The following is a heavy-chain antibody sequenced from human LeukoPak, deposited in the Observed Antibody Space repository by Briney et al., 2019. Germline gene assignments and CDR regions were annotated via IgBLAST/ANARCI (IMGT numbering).Heavy chain of an antibody. Sequence: GGSLRLSCAASGFTFDDYGMSWVRQAPGKGLEWVSGINWNGGSTGYADSVKGRFTISRDNAKNSLYLQMNSLRAEDTALYYCARDSSSWYGGYFDYWGQGTLVTVSS. J-gene: IGHJ4*02. CDR2: INWNGGST. V-gene: IGHV3-20*04. CDR1: GFTFDDYG. D-gene: IGHD6-13*01. CDR3: ARDSSSWYGGYFDY.